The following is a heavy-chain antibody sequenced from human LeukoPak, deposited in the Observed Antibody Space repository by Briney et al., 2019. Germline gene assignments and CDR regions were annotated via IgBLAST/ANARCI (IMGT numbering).Heavy chain of an antibody. CDR2: ISGSSGST. CDR1: GFTFSSYA. D-gene: IGHD5-18*01. V-gene: IGHV3-23*01. CDR3: ALRGYSYGQPD. J-gene: IGHJ4*02. Sequence: GGSLRLSCAASGFTFSSYAMSWVRQAPGKGLEWVSAISGSSGSTYYADSVKGRFTISRDNSKNTLYLQMNSLRAEDTAVYYCALRGYSYGQPDWGQGTLVTVSS.